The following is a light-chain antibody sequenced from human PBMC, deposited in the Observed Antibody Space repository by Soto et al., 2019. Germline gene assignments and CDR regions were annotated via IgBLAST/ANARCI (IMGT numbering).Light chain of an antibody. CDR2: GAS. V-gene: IGKV3-20*01. Sequence: EIELTQSPGTLSLSPGERATLSCRASQSVSNNYLACYQQKPGQAPRLLIYGASNRATGIPDRFSGSGSGTDFTLTISSLEPEDFAVYYCQQYGSSGTFGQGTKVEIK. J-gene: IGKJ1*01. CDR1: QSVSNNY. CDR3: QQYGSSGT.